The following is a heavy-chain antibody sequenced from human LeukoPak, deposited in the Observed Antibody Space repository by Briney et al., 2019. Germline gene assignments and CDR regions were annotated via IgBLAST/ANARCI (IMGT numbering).Heavy chain of an antibody. CDR3: ARGRYYYDSSAYYIADS. D-gene: IGHD3-22*01. V-gene: IGHV3-64*01. CDR2: ISISGGST. CDR1: GFTFSTYA. Sequence: GGSLRLSCAASGFTFSTYAMNWVRQAPGKGLEYVSAISISGGSTYYANSVKGRFTISRDDSKNTLYLQMGSLRAEDMAVYYCARGRYYYDSSAYYIADSWGQGTLVTVSS. J-gene: IGHJ4*02.